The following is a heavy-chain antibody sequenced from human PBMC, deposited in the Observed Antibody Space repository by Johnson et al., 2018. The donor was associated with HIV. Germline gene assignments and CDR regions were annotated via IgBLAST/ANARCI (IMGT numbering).Heavy chain of an antibody. CDR1: GFTFTSYT. CDR3: ARERGDALDI. J-gene: IGHJ3*02. CDR2: ISYDGSNR. V-gene: IGHV3-30*04. D-gene: IGHD3-10*01. Sequence: VQLVESGGGVVQPGRSLRLFCAVSGFTFTSYTMHWVRQAPGRGLEWVAVISYDGSNRYYADSVKGRFTISSDTSKDTLYLQMSRLRAGDTAVYYCARERGDALDIWGQGTMVTVSS.